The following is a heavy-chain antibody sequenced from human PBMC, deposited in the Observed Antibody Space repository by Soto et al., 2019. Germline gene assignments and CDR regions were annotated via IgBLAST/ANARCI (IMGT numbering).Heavy chain of an antibody. V-gene: IGHV5-51*01. D-gene: IGHD1-26*01. CDR2: IYPADSNT. J-gene: IGHJ4*02. CDR1: GYNFKNYW. Sequence: PGESLKISCEASGYNFKNYWIGWVRQMPGKGLEWMGIIYPADSNTRYSPSFEGQVTISADKSITTAYLQWSSLKASDTATYYCVRGSGSYWTDFWGQGALVTVSS. CDR3: VRGSGSYWTDF.